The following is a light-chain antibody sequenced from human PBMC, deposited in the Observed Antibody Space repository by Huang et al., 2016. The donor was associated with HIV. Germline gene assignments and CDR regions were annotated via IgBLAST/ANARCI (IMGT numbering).Light chain of an antibody. V-gene: IGKV3-20*01. J-gene: IGKJ2*01. CDR2: GAS. CDR3: QQYDTFS. Sequence: EVVLTQSPCILSLSAGERASLSCRASRNLTNSQLAWYQQKVGQPPRLRVFGASTRVSGVPERFTGGVSGRDFTLSISGLEPDDFATYYCQQYDTFSFGQGTRLE. CDR1: RNLTNSQ.